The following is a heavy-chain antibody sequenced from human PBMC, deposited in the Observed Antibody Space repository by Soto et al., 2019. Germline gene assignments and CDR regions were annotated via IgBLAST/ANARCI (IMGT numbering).Heavy chain of an antibody. J-gene: IGHJ3*02. D-gene: IGHD2-8*01. CDR1: GGSISSYY. Sequence: SETLSLTCTVSGGSISSYYWSWIRQPPGKGLEWIGYIYYSGSTNYNPSLKSRVTISVDTSKNQFSLKLSSVTAADTAVYYCARPKLMVYGGLELGAFDIWGQGTMVTVSS. CDR3: ARPKLMVYGGLELGAFDI. V-gene: IGHV4-59*08. CDR2: IYYSGST.